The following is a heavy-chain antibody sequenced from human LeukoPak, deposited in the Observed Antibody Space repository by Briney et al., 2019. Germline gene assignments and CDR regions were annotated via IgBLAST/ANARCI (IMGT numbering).Heavy chain of an antibody. CDR1: GFTFSSYE. V-gene: IGHV3-48*03. Sequence: GGSLRLSCAASGFTFSSYEMNWVRQAPGKGLEWVSYISSSGSTIYYADSVKGRFTISRDNAKNSLYLQMNSLRAEDTAVYYCAGTTGLHYYYYYMDVWGKGTTVTISS. D-gene: IGHD1-1*01. CDR2: ISSSGSTI. CDR3: AGTTGLHYYYYYMDV. J-gene: IGHJ6*03.